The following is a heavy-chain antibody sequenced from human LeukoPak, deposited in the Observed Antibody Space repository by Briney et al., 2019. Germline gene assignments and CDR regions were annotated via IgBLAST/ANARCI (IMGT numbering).Heavy chain of an antibody. Sequence: ASVEVSCKASGYTFTSYDINWVRQATGQGLEWMGWMNPNSGSTGYAQRFQGRVTMTRNTSISTAYMELSSLRSEDTAVYYCARGRYCSGGSCSNWFDPWGQGTLVTVSS. D-gene: IGHD2-15*01. J-gene: IGHJ5*02. CDR1: GYTFTSYD. CDR2: MNPNSGST. V-gene: IGHV1-8*01. CDR3: ARGRYCSGGSCSNWFDP.